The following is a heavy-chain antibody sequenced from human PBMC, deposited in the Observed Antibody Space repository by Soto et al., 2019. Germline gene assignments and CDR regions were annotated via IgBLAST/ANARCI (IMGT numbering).Heavy chain of an antibody. CDR3: AMWDLGELLLVVVAV. CDR2: ISLNSAKI. CDR1: GFVFDDYA. D-gene: IGHD3-16*02. J-gene: IGHJ6*02. V-gene: IGHV3-9*01. Sequence: EVRLVESGGGIVEPGGSLRLSCVTSGFVFDDYAIHWVRQRPRRGLEWVTGISLNSAKIGYADSVKGRFTISRDSAQKAVYLEMTNLRPEDTALYYCAMWDLGELLLVVVAVWDQGTTVTVS.